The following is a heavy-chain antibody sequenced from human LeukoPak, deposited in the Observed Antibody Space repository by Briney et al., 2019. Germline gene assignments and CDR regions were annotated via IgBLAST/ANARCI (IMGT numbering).Heavy chain of an antibody. J-gene: IGHJ6*03. D-gene: IGHD2-2*01. CDR1: GFTFGSDG. CDR2: GWFDVSNN. V-gene: IGHV3-33*06. CDR3: AKDDQLLSAYYMDV. Sequence: PGPSLRHSCAPTGFTFGSDGIHWVRQAPGKWLEWVAVGWFDVSNNYYADSVTGRFTISRDNSKNTLYLQMNSLRAEDTVVYYCAKDDQLLSAYYMDVWGKGTTVTVSS.